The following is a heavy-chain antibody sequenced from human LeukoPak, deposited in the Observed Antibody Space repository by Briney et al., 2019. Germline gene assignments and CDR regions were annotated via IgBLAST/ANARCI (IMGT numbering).Heavy chain of an antibody. V-gene: IGHV4-30-4*01. J-gene: IGHJ3*02. D-gene: IGHD2-15*01. CDR2: IYDSGST. CDR3: ARDCSGGSCYGAFDI. CDR1: GASTRSGDYY. Sequence: SETLSLTCTVSGASTRSGDYYWSWIRQPPGKGLEWIGYIYDSGSTYYNPSLKSRITISVDTSENRFSLKLSSVTATDTAVYYCARDCSGGSCYGAFDIWGQGTMVTVSS.